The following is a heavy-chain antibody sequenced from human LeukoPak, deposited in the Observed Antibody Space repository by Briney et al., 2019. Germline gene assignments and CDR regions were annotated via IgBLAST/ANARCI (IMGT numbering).Heavy chain of an antibody. V-gene: IGHV5-51*01. CDR3: ARRTAIGPLFS. Sequence: GESLKISCKGSEYRFTFYWIDWVRQMPGKGLEWMGRIDPGDSDVIYSPSFQGQVTISVDKSIHTAYLQWRSLKASDSALYYCARRTAIGPLFSWGQGTLVSVSS. CDR2: IDPGDSDV. CDR1: EYRFTFYW. J-gene: IGHJ5*02. D-gene: IGHD2/OR15-2a*01.